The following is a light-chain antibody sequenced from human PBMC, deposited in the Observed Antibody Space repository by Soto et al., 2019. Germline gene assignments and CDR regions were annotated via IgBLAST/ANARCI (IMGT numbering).Light chain of an antibody. J-gene: IGLJ1*01. CDR2: ANR. CDR1: SSNIGAGYD. CDR3: QSYDSSPSGYV. Sequence: QSVPTQPPSVSGAPGQRVTISCTGSSSNIGAGYDVHWYQQLPGTAPKLLIYANRNRPAGVPDRFSASKSDTSASLAITGLQAEDEADYYCQSYDSSPSGYVFGTGTKLTVL. V-gene: IGLV1-40*01.